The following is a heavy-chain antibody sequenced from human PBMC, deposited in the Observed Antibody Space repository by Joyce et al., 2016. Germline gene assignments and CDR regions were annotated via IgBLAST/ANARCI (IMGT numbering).Heavy chain of an antibody. V-gene: IGHV3-30-3*01. CDR3: ARSHYEFWSVYLAQIDY. D-gene: IGHD3-3*01. CDR2: ISSDGTKR. CDR1: GFKLTNFG. J-gene: IGHJ4*02. Sequence: QVQLVESGGGVVQHGRSLRLSCAASGFKLTNFGMHWVRQAPGKGLEGVAVISSDGTKRNYADSVKGRFSISTDKSKNTLFLQMDSLRPEDTAVYYCARSHYEFWSVYLAQIDYWGQGTLVTVSS.